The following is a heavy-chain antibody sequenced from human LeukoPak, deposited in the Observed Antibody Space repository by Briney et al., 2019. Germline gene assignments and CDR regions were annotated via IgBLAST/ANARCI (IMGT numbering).Heavy chain of an antibody. D-gene: IGHD1-26*01. V-gene: IGHV3-21*01. CDR2: ISSSSSYI. Sequence: PGGSLRLSCAASGFTFSSYGMHWVRQAPGKGLEWVSSISSSSSYIYYADSVKGRFTISRDNAKNSLYLQMNSLRAEDTAVYYCARGASHCHDYWGQGTLVTVSS. J-gene: IGHJ4*02. CDR3: ARGASHCHDY. CDR1: GFTFSSYG.